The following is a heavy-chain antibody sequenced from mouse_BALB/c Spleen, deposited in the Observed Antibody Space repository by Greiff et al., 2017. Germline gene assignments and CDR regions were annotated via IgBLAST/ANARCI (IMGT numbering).Heavy chain of an antibody. Sequence: EVNVVESGGGLVKPGGSLKLSCAASGFTFSSYAMSWVRQSPEKRLEWVAEISSGGSYTYYPDTVTGRFTISRDNAKNTLYLEMSSLRSEDTAMYYCARAANYYGSRGYFDVWGAGTTVTVSS. CDR2: ISSGGSYT. V-gene: IGHV5-9-4*01. CDR1: GFTFSSYA. J-gene: IGHJ1*01. D-gene: IGHD1-1*01. CDR3: ARAANYYGSRGYFDV.